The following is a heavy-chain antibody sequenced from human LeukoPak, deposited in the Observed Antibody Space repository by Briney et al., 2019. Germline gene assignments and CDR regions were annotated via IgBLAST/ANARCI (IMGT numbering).Heavy chain of an antibody. CDR2: ISSSSSTI. CDR1: GFTFSSHS. V-gene: IGHV3-48*01. Sequence: GGSLRLSCAASGFTFSSHSMNWVRQAPGKGLEWVSYISSSSSTIYYADSVKGRFTISRDNAKNSLYMQMNSLRAEDTAVYYCARGAYYYEDWGQGTLVTVSS. CDR3: ARGAYYYED. D-gene: IGHD3-22*01. J-gene: IGHJ4*02.